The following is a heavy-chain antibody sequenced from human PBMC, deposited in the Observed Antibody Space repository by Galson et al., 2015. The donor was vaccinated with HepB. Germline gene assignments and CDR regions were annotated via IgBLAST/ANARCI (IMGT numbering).Heavy chain of an antibody. CDR1: GYTFTGCY. D-gene: IGHD5-12*01. J-gene: IGHJ4*02. Sequence: SVKVSCKASGYTFTGCYMHWVRQAPGQGLEWMGWINPNSGGTNYAQEFQGRVTMTRDTSISTAYMELSRLRSDDTAVYYCARVHSGYDLGNWGQGTLVTVSS. CDR2: INPNSGGT. V-gene: IGHV1-2*02. CDR3: ARVHSGYDLGN.